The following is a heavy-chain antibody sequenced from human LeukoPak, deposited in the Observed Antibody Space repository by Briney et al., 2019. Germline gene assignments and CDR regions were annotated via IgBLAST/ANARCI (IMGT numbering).Heavy chain of an antibody. Sequence: ASVKVSCKASGYTFTGYYMHWVRQAPGRELEWMGWINPNSGGTNYAQKFQGRVTMTRDTSISTAYMELSRLRSDDTAVYYCARGRGSTDWFDPWGQGTLVTVSS. V-gene: IGHV1-2*02. D-gene: IGHD1-26*01. J-gene: IGHJ5*02. CDR3: ARGRGSTDWFDP. CDR1: GYTFTGYY. CDR2: INPNSGGT.